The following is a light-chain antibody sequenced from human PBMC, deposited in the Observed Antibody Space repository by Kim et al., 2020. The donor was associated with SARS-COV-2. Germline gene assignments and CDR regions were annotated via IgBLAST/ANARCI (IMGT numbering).Light chain of an antibody. CDR2: QDS. J-gene: IGLJ1*01. V-gene: IGLV3-1*01. Sequence: PPSVSVSPGQTASITCSGDKLGHKYACWYQQKPGQSPVLVIYQDSKRPSGIPERFSGSNSGNTATLTISGTQAMDEADYYCQAWDVFGTGTKVTVL. CDR1: KLGHKY. CDR3: QAWDV.